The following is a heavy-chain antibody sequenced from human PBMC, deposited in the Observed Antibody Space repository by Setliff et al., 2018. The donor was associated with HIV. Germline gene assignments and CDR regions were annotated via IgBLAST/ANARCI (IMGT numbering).Heavy chain of an antibody. V-gene: IGHV4-38-2*01. CDR2: MCHGGNNN. CDR1: GYSISSDYC. J-gene: IGHJ2*01. Sequence: ETLSLTCGVSGYSISSDYCWGWIRQPPGKGLEWIGNMCHGGNNNYYNPSLKSRVTISVDTSKNQFSLKLSSVTAADTAIYYCARRIYGDYWYFDLWGRGTLVTVSS. CDR3: ARRIYGDYWYFDL. D-gene: IGHD4-17*01.